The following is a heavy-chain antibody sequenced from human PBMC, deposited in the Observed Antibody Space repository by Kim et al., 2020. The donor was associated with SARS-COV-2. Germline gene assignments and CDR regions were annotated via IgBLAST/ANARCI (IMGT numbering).Heavy chain of an antibody. CDR3: AKGGTTVTASLDS. D-gene: IGHD4-17*01. J-gene: IGHJ4*02. V-gene: IGHV3-23*01. Sequence: ADSLQGRVTISRGGSKTTLYLHKTSLRAEDTAVYYCAKGGTTVTASLDSWGQGTLVTVSS.